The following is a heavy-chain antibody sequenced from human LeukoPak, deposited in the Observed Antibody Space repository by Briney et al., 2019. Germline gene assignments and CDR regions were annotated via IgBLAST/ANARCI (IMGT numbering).Heavy chain of an antibody. CDR1: GFTFSSYS. CDR3: ARDMMVGALNFDY. V-gene: IGHV3-21*01. J-gene: IGHJ4*02. CDR2: ISSSSSYI. Sequence: SGGSLRLSCAASGFTFSSYSMNWVRQAPGKGLEWVSSISSSSSYIYYADSVKGRFTISRDNAKNSLYLQMNSLRAEDTAVYYCARDMMVGALNFDYWGQGTLVTVSS. D-gene: IGHD1-26*01.